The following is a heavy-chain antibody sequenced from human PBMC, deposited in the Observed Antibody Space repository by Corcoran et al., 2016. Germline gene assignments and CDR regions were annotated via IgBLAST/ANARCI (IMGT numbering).Heavy chain of an antibody. D-gene: IGHD3-16*01. V-gene: IGHV2-5*01. CDR3: AHRRDIGARVGAYYFDY. CDR1: GFSLSTSGVG. J-gene: IGHJ4*02. Sequence: QITLKESGPTLVKPTQTLTLTCTFSGFSLSTSGVGVGWIRQPPGKALEWLALIYWNDDKRYSPSLKSRLTITKDTSKNQVVLTMTNMDPVDTATYYCAHRRDIGARVGAYYFDYWGQGTLVTVSS. CDR2: IYWNDDK.